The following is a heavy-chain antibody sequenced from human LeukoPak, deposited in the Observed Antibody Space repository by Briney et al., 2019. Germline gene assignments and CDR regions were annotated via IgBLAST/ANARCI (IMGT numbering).Heavy chain of an antibody. J-gene: IGHJ4*02. CDR3: AKETGGPYGWPDN. V-gene: IGHV4-61*02. Sequence: PSETLSLTCTVSGGSISSAGYYWNWIRQPAGKGLEWIGRIYTSGSTDYNPSLKSRVTISVDMSKNQFSLKLRSVTAADTAVYYCAKETGGPYGWPDNWGQGTLVTVSS. CDR2: IYTSGST. D-gene: IGHD6-19*01. CDR1: GGSISSAGYY.